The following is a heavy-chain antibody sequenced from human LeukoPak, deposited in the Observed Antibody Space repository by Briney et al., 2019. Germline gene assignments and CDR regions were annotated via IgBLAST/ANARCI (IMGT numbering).Heavy chain of an antibody. CDR2: ISAYNGNT. D-gene: IGHD5-12*01. CDR3: ARDYEDYGDY. CDR1: GYTFTSYD. J-gene: IGHJ4*02. Sequence: VASVKVSCKASGYTFTSYDINWVRQAPGQGLEWMGWISAYNGNTNYAQKLQGRVTMTTDTSTSTAYMELRSLRSDDTAVYYCARDYEDYGDYWGQGTLVTVSS. V-gene: IGHV1-18*01.